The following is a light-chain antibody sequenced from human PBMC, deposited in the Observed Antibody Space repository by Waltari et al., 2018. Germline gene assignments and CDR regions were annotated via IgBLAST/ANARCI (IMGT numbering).Light chain of an antibody. Sequence: QAVLTQPSSLSASPGASASLTCTLRSGLNVGPHRLYWYQQKPGSPPQYLLRYKSDSDKQQGSGVPSRFSGSKDASANAGILLISGLQSEDEADYYCMIWHSSASVFGGGTKLTVL. CDR1: SGLNVGPHR. CDR3: MIWHSSASV. CDR2: YKSDSDK. V-gene: IGLV5-45*03. J-gene: IGLJ2*01.